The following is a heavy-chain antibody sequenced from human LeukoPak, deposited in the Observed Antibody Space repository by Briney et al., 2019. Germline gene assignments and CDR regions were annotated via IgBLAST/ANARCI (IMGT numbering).Heavy chain of an antibody. J-gene: IGHJ3*02. CDR2: INSDGSST. V-gene: IGHV3-74*01. Sequence: GGSLRLSCAASGFTFSSYWMHWVRQAPGKGLVWVSRINSDGSSTSYADSVKGRFTISRDNAKNTLYLQMNSLRAEDTAVYYCASPTYYDFWSGYYGGAHDAFYIWGQGTMVTVSS. CDR1: GFTFSSYW. CDR3: ASPTYYDFWSGYYGGAHDAFYI. D-gene: IGHD3-3*01.